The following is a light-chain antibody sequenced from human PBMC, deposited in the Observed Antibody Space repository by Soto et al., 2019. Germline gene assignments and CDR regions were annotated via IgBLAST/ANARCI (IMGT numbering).Light chain of an antibody. CDR2: GAS. Sequence: EIVMTQSPATLSVSPGERATLSCRASQSVSSNLAWYQQNPGQAPRLLIYGASTRATGIPARFSGSGSGTEFTLTISSLQSEDFAVYYCQQYNNWPLFGQGTKVEIK. J-gene: IGKJ1*01. CDR1: QSVSSN. CDR3: QQYNNWPL. V-gene: IGKV3-15*01.